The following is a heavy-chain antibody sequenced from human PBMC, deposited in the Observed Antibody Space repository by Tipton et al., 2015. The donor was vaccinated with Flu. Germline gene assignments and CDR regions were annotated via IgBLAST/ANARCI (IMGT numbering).Heavy chain of an antibody. J-gene: IGHJ6*02. V-gene: IGHV4-59*13. CDR1: DDSIAYYY. D-gene: IGHD3-10*01. CDR2: IYYSGGT. CDR3: ARARAPYYYYAMDV. Sequence: GLVKPSETLSLTCTVSDDSIAYYYWSWIRQPPGKGLEWIGYIYYSGGTNYNPSLQSRLTISVDSSKNQLSLRLTSVTAADTAVYYCARARAPYYYYAMDVWVQGTTVTVS.